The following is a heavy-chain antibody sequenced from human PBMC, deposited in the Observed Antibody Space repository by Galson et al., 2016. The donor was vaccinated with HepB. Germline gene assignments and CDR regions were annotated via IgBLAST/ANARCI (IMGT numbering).Heavy chain of an antibody. CDR1: GFSVSSNY. CDR3: VRSPPGSGYFLLYYFEY. Sequence: SLRLSCAASGFSVSSNYLSWVRQVPGKGLEWVSVIYSRGNTYYADSVTGRFTLSRDSSKNTLYLQMDSLRAEDTAMYYCVRSPPGSGYFLLYYFEYWGQGTPVTVSS. D-gene: IGHD3-3*01. CDR2: IYSRGNT. V-gene: IGHV3-53*01. J-gene: IGHJ4*02.